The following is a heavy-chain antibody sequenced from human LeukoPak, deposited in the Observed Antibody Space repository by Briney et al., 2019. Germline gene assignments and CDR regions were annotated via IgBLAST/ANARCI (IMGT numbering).Heavy chain of an antibody. Sequence: SGTLSLTCAVSGGSISSSNWWSWVRQPPGKGLEWIGSVFYGGSTYYNPSLKSRVTISVDTSKNQFSLQLSFLTAAGTAMYYCAAGFDYWGQGTLVTVSS. CDR2: VFYGGST. CDR1: GGSISSSNW. J-gene: IGHJ4*02. V-gene: IGHV4-4*02. CDR3: AAGFDY.